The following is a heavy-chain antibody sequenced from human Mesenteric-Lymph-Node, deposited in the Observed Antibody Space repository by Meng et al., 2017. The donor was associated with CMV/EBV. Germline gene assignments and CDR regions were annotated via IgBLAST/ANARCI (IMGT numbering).Heavy chain of an antibody. CDR2: IIPIFGTA. D-gene: IGHD3-10*01. CDR1: GGTFSSYA. V-gene: IGHV1-69*06. CDR3: ARDYGRGSGSYFRFDP. Sequence: GGTFSSYAISWVRQAPGQGLEWMGGIIPIFGTANYAQKFQGRVTITADKSTSTAYMELSSLRSEDTAVYYCARDYGRGSGSYFRFDPWGQGTLVTVSS. J-gene: IGHJ5*02.